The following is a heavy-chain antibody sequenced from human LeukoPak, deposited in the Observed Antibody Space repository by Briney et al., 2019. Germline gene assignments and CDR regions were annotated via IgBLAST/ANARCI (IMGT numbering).Heavy chain of an antibody. CDR3: AKGNAQLVFYLIDV. Sequence: GGSLRLSCAASGFTFSSYGMHWVRQAPGKGLEWVAVIWYDGSNKYYADSVKGRFTISRDNSKNTLYLQMNSLRAEDTAVYYCAKGNAQLVFYLIDVWGKGTPVTVSS. D-gene: IGHD6-13*01. CDR1: GFTFSSYG. V-gene: IGHV3-33*06. CDR2: IWYDGSNK. J-gene: IGHJ6*03.